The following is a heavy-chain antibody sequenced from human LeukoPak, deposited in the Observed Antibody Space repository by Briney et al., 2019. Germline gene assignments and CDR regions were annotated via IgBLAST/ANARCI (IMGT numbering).Heavy chain of an antibody. Sequence: GRSLRLSCAASGFTFSSYGMHWVRQAPGKGLDWVAVIWYDGTNKYYADSVKGRFTISRDNSKNTLYLQMNSLRADDTAVYYCARDHDYGDSLFDYWGQGTLATVSS. V-gene: IGHV3-33*01. CDR3: ARDHDYGDSLFDY. J-gene: IGHJ4*02. CDR2: IWYDGTNK. D-gene: IGHD4-17*01. CDR1: GFTFSSYG.